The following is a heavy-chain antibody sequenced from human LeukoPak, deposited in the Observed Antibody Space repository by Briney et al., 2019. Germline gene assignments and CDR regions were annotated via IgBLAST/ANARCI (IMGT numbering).Heavy chain of an antibody. Sequence: RASVKVSCKASGYTFTGYYMHWVRQAPGQGLEWMGRINPNSGGTNYAQKFQGRVTMTRDTSISTAYMELSRLRSDDTAVYYCAKDYWAGPQVPLYFDYWGQGTLVTVSS. CDR1: GYTFTGYY. CDR3: AKDYWAGPQVPLYFDY. D-gene: IGHD2-2*01. J-gene: IGHJ4*02. V-gene: IGHV1-2*06. CDR2: INPNSGGT.